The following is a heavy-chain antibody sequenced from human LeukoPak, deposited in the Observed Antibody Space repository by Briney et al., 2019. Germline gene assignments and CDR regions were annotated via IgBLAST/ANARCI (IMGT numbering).Heavy chain of an antibody. J-gene: IGHJ6*02. CDR1: GGSISSYY. CDR2: IYTSGST. CDR3: ARGCSSTSRYYYYGMDV. Sequence: PSETLSLTCTVSGGSISSYYWSWIRQPAGKGLEWIGRIYTSGSTNYNPSLKSRVTMSVDTSKNQFSLKLSSVTAADTAVYYCARGCSSTSRYYYYGMDVWGQGTTVTVSS. D-gene: IGHD2-2*01. V-gene: IGHV4-4*07.